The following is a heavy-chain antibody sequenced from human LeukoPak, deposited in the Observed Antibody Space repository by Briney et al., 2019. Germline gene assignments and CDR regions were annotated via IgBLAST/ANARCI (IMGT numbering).Heavy chain of an antibody. Sequence: GGSLRLSCAVSGFTFSHYWMSWVRQAPGKGLAWVANIKPDGSDTYYMDSVEGRFTISRDKAMSSLYLQMNSLRAEDTAVYYCARVGYNNYDLDFWGQGTLVTVSS. D-gene: IGHD3-3*01. V-gene: IGHV3-7*01. CDR2: IKPDGSDT. J-gene: IGHJ4*02. CDR3: ARVGYNNYDLDF. CDR1: GFTFSHYW.